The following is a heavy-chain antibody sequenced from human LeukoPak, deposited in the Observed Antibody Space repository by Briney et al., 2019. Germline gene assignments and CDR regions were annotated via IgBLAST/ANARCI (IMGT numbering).Heavy chain of an antibody. CDR3: ARAPRVAARPGAGYYYYMDV. CDR2: MNPNSGNT. CDR1: GYTFTSYD. Sequence: ASVKVSCKASGYTFTSYDINWVRQSTGQGLEWRRWMNPNSGNTVYAQKFQGRVTMTRNTSISTAYMELSSLRSDDTAVYYCARAPRVAARPGAGYYYYMDVWGKGTTVTVSS. V-gene: IGHV1-8*01. J-gene: IGHJ6*03. D-gene: IGHD6-6*01.